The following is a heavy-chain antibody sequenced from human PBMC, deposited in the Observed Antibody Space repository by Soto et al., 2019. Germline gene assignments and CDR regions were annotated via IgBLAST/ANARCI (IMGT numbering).Heavy chain of an antibody. J-gene: IGHJ4*02. CDR3: ARDRDYYDSSGYCDY. CDR2: ISSSGSTI. V-gene: IGHV3-48*03. Sequence: GESLKISCAASGFTFSSYEMNWVRQAPGKGLEWVSYISSSGSTIYYADSVKGRFTISRDNAKNSLYLQMNSLRAEDTAVYYCARDRDYYDSSGYCDYWGQGTLVTVSS. CDR1: GFTFSSYE. D-gene: IGHD3-22*01.